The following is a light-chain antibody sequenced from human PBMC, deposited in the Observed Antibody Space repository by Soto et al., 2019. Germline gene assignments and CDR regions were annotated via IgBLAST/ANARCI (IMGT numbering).Light chain of an antibody. CDR2: DVI. CDR1: SSDVDGYNY. Sequence: QSALTQPASVSGSPGQSITISCTGTSSDVDGYNYVSWYQQHPGKAPKLMIYDVINRPSGVSNRFSGSKSGNTASLTISGLQAEEEADYYCSSYTSSSTRDVVFGGGTKLTVL. V-gene: IGLV2-14*01. CDR3: SSYTSSSTRDVV. J-gene: IGLJ2*01.